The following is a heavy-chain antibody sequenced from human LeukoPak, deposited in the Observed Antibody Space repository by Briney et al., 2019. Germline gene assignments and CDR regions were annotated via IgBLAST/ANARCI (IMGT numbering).Heavy chain of an antibody. D-gene: IGHD3/OR15-3a*01. Sequence: GGSLRLSCAVSGLTLSSNYITWVRQAPGKGLEWVSGFLSGGSTHYADSVKARFSMSRDNSRNIVYLQLNSLRADDTAVYYCARSGLTGRGNGLDVWGQGTTVTVSS. CDR3: ARSGLTGRGNGLDV. CDR2: FLSGGST. V-gene: IGHV3-53*01. CDR1: GLTLSSNY. J-gene: IGHJ6*02.